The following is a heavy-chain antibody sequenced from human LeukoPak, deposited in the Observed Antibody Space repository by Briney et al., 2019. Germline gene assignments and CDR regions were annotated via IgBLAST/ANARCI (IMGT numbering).Heavy chain of an antibody. J-gene: IGHJ5*02. CDR3: ARGSVYRYGYEYNWFDP. CDR1: GGSISSGVYS. D-gene: IGHD5-18*01. V-gene: IGHV4-30-2*01. CDR2: IYHSGST. Sequence: SQTLSLTCAVSGGSISSGVYSWSWIRQPPGKGLEWIGYIYHSGSTYYNPSLKSRVTISVARSQNQFPLKLSSVPAADTAVYYCARGSVYRYGYEYNWFDPWGQGTLVTVSS.